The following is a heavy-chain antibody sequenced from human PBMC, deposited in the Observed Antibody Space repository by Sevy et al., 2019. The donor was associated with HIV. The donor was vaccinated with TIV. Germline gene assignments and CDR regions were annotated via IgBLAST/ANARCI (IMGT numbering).Heavy chain of an antibody. CDR2: IYDSGRT. CDR3: ARLRDILVIPAGGYFDY. CDR1: GYSISSGYY. D-gene: IGHD2-2*01. J-gene: IGHJ4*02. Sequence: PESLSLTCPVSGYSISSGYYWGWIRQSPGKGLQWIGSIYDSGRTFYNPSLESRVTMSVDTSKNQFSLKLNSMTAADTAMYYCARLRDILVIPAGGYFDYWGQGTLVTVSS. V-gene: IGHV4-38-2*01.